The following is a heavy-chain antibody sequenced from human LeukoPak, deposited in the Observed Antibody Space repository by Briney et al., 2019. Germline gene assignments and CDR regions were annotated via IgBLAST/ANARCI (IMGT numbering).Heavy chain of an antibody. CDR3: ARVRVDSSGWSIQPYYYYGMDV. V-gene: IGHV4-59*01. CDR1: GGSISSYY. CDR2: IYYSGST. J-gene: IGHJ6*02. D-gene: IGHD6-19*01. Sequence: SETLSLTCTVSGGSISSYYWSWLRQPPGKGLDWIGYIYYSGSTNYNPSLKSRLPISVDTPKNQFSLKLSSVTAADPAVYYCARVRVDSSGWSIQPYYYYGMDVWGQGTTVTVSS.